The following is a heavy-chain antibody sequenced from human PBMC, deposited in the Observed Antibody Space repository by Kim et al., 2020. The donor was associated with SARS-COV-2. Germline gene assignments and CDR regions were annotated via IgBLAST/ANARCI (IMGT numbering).Heavy chain of an antibody. CDR3: ARSRAVRGVIITLFESVGLGWFDP. Sequence: SVKVSCKASGGTFSSYAISWVRQAPGQGLEWMGGIIPIFGTANYAQKFQGRVTITADESTSTAYMELSSLRSEDTAVYYCARSRAVRGVIITLFESVGLGWFDPWGQGTLVTVSS. J-gene: IGHJ5*02. CDR2: IIPIFGTA. CDR1: GGTFSSYA. V-gene: IGHV1-69*13. D-gene: IGHD3-10*01.